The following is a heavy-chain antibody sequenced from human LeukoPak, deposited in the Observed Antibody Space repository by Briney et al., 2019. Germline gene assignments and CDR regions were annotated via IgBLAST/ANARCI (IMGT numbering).Heavy chain of an antibody. V-gene: IGHV4-31*03. CDR1: GDSISSGGYN. Sequence: SQTLSLTCTVSGDSISSGGYNWSWIRQHPGKGLEWIGYIYYSGSTYYNPSLKSRVTISVDTSKNQFSLKLSSVTAADTAVYYCTHDYGDYWGQGTLVTVSS. CDR2: IYYSGST. CDR3: THDYGDY. J-gene: IGHJ4*02.